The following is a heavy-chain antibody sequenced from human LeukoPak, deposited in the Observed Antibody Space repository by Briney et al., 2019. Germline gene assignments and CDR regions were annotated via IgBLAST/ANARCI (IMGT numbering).Heavy chain of an antibody. D-gene: IGHD3-9*01. CDR1: GGSISSYY. V-gene: IGHV4-59*01. CDR3: ARVGRYYDILTGYFAPDYFDY. Sequence: SETLSLTCTVSGGSISSYYWSWIRQPPGKGLEWIGYIYYSGSTNYNPSLKSRVTISVDTSKNQFSLKLSSVTAADTAVYYCARVGRYYDILTGYFAPDYFDYWGQGTLVTVSS. CDR2: IYYSGST. J-gene: IGHJ4*02.